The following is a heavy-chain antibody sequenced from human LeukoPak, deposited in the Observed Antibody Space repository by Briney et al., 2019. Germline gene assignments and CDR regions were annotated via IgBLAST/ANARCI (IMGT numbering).Heavy chain of an antibody. CDR3: ASRISKAGFD. CDR2: IYYSGKT. V-gene: IGHV4-39*07. D-gene: IGHD6-13*01. Sequence: SETLSLTCTVSGGSISSSTYYWGWLRQSPGKGLEWIGSIYYSGKTYYNPSLKSRVTMSLDTPKNQFSLKLSSVTAADTAIYYCASRISKAGFDWGQGTQVTVYS. J-gene: IGHJ4*02. CDR1: GGSISSSTYY.